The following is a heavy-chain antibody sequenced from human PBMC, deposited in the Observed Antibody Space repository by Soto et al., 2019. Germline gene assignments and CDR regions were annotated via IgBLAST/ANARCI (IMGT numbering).Heavy chain of an antibody. CDR2: IIPLFDAV. Sequence: QVQLVQSGAEVKKPGSSVMVSCKTSEGTFNNYAISWVRQAPGQGLEWMGGIIPLFDAVKYAQKFQGRVTITADKSTSTAYLELHTLTSEDTAVYYCVRDDALRETSGYFYLDYWGQGTPVTVTS. CDR1: EGTFNNYA. CDR3: VRDDALRETSGYFYLDY. V-gene: IGHV1-69*06. D-gene: IGHD3-22*01. J-gene: IGHJ4*02.